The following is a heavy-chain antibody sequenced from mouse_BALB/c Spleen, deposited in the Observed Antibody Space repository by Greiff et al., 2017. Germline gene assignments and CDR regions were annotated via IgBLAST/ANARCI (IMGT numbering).Heavy chain of an antibody. CDR2: ISYDGSN. D-gene: IGHD1-1*01. V-gene: IGHV3-6*02. CDR3: ARGTTVVGPFAY. CDR1: GYSITSGYY. Sequence: VQLKESGPGLVKPSQSLSLTCSVTGYSITSGYYWNWIRQFPGNKLEWMGYISYDGSNNYNPSLKNRISITRDTSKNQFFLKLNSVTTEDTATYYCARGTTVVGPFAYWGQGTLVTVSA. J-gene: IGHJ3*01.